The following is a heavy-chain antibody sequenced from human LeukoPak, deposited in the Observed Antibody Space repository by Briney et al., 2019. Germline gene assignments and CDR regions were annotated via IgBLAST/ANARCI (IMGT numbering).Heavy chain of an antibody. V-gene: IGHV4-59*01. Sequence: SETLSLTCTVSGASINSYYWNWIRQSPEKGLEWIGTVYYSGATNYNPSLASRVTMSLDMSKSQFSLKLSSVTAADTAVYYCARVPALPFGAFDIWGQGTMVTVSS. CDR1: GASINSYY. J-gene: IGHJ3*02. CDR2: VYYSGAT. CDR3: ARVPALPFGAFDI. D-gene: IGHD1-26*01.